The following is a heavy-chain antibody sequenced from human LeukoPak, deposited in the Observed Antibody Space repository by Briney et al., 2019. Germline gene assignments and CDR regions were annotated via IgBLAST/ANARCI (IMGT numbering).Heavy chain of an antibody. D-gene: IGHD3-10*01. CDR3: AKGSHYYGSGSYYNWFDP. CDR2: ISSSSSYI. CDR1: GFTFSSYS. V-gene: IGHV3-21*04. J-gene: IGHJ5*02. Sequence: GGSLRLSCAASGFTFSSYSMNWVRQAPGKGLEWVSSISSSSSYIYYADSVKGRFTISRDNAKNSLYLQMNSLRAEDTAVYYCAKGSHYYGSGSYYNWFDPWGQGTLVTVSS.